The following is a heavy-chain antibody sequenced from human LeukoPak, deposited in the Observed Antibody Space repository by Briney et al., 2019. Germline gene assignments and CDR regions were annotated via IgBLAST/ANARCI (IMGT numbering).Heavy chain of an antibody. J-gene: IGHJ4*02. CDR3: ARGGKSDCSGGSCYDY. Sequence: GGSLRLSCAASGFTFSSYGMHWVRQAPGKGLEWVAFIRYDGSNKYYADSVKGRFTISRGNSKNTLYLQMNSLRAEDTAVYYCARGGKSDCSGGSCYDYWGQGTLVTVSS. V-gene: IGHV3-30*02. D-gene: IGHD2-15*01. CDR1: GFTFSSYG. CDR2: IRYDGSNK.